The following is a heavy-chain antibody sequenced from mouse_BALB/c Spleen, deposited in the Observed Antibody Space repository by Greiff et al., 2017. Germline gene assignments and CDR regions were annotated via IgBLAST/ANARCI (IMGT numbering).Heavy chain of an antibody. CDR2: ISSGSSTI. D-gene: IGHD2-14*01. V-gene: IGHV5-17*02. J-gene: IGHJ4*01. Sequence: EVMLVESGGGLVQPGGSRKLSCAASGFTFSSFGMHWVRQAPEKGLEWVAYISSGSSTIYYADTVKGRFTISRDNPKKTLVLQMTSLRSEDTAMYYCARDYRYGAMDYWGQGTSVTVSS. CDR3: ARDYRYGAMDY. CDR1: GFTFSSFG.